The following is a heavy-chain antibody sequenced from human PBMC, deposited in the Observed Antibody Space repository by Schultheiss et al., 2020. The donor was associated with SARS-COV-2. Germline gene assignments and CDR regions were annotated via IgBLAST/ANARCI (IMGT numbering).Heavy chain of an antibody. D-gene: IGHD2-2*01. J-gene: IGHJ6*02. CDR3: ARDRSSTYYGMDV. CDR1: GFTFSSYA. CDR2: ISGSGGST. V-gene: IGHV3-23*01. Sequence: GGSLRLSCAASGFTFSSYAMSWVRQAPGKGLEWVSAISGSGGSTYYADSVKGRFTISRDNSKSTVYVEMNSLRPEDTAVYYCARDRSSTYYGMDVWGQGTTVTVSS.